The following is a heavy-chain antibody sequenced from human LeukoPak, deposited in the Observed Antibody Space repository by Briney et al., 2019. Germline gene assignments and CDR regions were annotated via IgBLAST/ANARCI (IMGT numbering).Heavy chain of an antibody. CDR2: IKQDGSEK. D-gene: IGHD6-19*01. Sequence: GVSLRLSCAASGFTLSNYWMSWVRQAPGKGLEWVANIKQDGSEKYVDSVKGRFAISRDNAKNSLYLQMNSLRAEDTAVYYCARYGNGAWLAHYSFDIWGQGTMVTVSS. J-gene: IGHJ3*02. CDR1: GFTLSNYW. V-gene: IGHV3-7*01. CDR3: ARYGNGAWLAHYSFDI.